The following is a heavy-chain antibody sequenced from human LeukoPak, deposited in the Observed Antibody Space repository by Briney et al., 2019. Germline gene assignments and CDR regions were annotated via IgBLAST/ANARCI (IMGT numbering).Heavy chain of an antibody. D-gene: IGHD2-15*01. V-gene: IGHV3-33*01. CDR3: ARDLGYCSGGSCYPVAFDI. CDR2: IWYDGSNK. Sequence: RSLRLSCAASGFTFSSYGMHWVRQAPGKGLEWVAVIWYDGSNKYYADSVKGRFTISRDNSKNTLYLQMNSQRAEDTAVYYCARDLGYCSGGSCYPVAFDIWGQATMVTVSS. J-gene: IGHJ3*02. CDR1: GFTFSSYG.